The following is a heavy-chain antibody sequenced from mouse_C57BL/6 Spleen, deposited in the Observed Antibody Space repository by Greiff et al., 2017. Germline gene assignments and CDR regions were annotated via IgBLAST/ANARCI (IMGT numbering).Heavy chain of an antibody. V-gene: IGHV1-22*01. J-gene: IGHJ2*01. CDR1: GYTFTDYN. CDR2: INPNNGGT. D-gene: IGHD2-14*01. CDR3: ARWGTHFDY. Sequence: EVKLMESGPELVKPGASVKMSCKASGYTFTDYNMHWVKQSHGKSLEWIGYINPNNGGTSYNQKFKGKATLTVNKSSSTAYMELRSLTSEDSAVYYCARWGTHFDYWGQGTTLTVSS.